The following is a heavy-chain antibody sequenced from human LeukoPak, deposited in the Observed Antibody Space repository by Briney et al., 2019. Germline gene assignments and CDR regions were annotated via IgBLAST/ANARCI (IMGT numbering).Heavy chain of an antibody. CDR2: ISSSSSYI. V-gene: IGHV3-21*01. CDR3: ARGSGTVTEDFDY. D-gene: IGHD1-26*01. J-gene: IGHJ4*02. Sequence: GGSLRLSCAASGFTFSSYSMNWVRQAPGKGLEWVSSISSSSSYIYYADSVKGRFTISRDNAKNSLYLQMNSLRAEDTAVYYCARGSGTVTEDFDYWGQGTLVTVSS. CDR1: GFTFSSYS.